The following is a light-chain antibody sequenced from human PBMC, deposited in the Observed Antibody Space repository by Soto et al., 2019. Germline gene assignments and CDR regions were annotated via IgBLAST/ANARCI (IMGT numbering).Light chain of an antibody. J-gene: IGKJ5*01. V-gene: IGKV3D-20*02. CDR3: QQRSNWPPIT. Sequence: EIVLTQSPGTLSLSPGERATLSCRASQNVDSNSLAWYQQKPVQAPRLLIYATSSRATGIPDRFSGSGSGTDFTLTISRLEPEDFAVYYCQQRSNWPPITFGQGTRLEIK. CDR2: ATS. CDR1: QNVDSNS.